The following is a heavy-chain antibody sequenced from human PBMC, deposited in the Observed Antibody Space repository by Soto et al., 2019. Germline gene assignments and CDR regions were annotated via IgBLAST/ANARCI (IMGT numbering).Heavy chain of an antibody. D-gene: IGHD3-10*01. J-gene: IGHJ4*02. V-gene: IGHV3-9*01. Sequence: EVQLVQYGGGWVQPGRSLRLSCGASGFTFDDYGMHWVRQAPGKGLEWVSSISWNSGRIGYADSVKGRFTISRDNVKNSLYLQMNSLRAADTALYYCARSVEFSASDYFGFWGQGTLVTVSS. CDR2: ISWNSGRI. CDR1: GFTFDDYG. CDR3: ARSVEFSASDYFGF.